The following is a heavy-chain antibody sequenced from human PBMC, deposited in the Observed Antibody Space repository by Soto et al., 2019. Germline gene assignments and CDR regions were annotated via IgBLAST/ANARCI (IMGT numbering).Heavy chain of an antibody. V-gene: IGHV1-8*01. Sequence: GASVKVSCKASGYTFTSYDINWVRQATGQGLEWMGWMNPNSGNTGYAQKFQGRVTMTRNTSISTAYMELSSLRSEDTAVYYCARDPPGPLDVLRYCSSTSCYIEDGMDVWGQGTTVTVSS. CDR1: GYTFTSYD. J-gene: IGHJ6*02. CDR3: ARDPPGPLDVLRYCSSTSCYIEDGMDV. D-gene: IGHD2-2*02. CDR2: MNPNSGNT.